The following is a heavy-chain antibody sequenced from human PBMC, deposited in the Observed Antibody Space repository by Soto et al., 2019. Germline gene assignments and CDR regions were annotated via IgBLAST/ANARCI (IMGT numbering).Heavy chain of an antibody. V-gene: IGHV4-34*01. CDR3: ARTLMITLGGVIVMAWFDP. D-gene: IGHD3-16*02. CDR2: INHSGST. CDR1: GGSFSGYY. J-gene: IGHJ5*02. Sequence: QVQLQQWGAGLLKPSETLSLTCAVYGGSFSGYYWSWIRQPPGKGLEWIGEINHSGSTNYNPSLNSRRTISVNTSKNQFSLKLSSVTAADTAVYYWARTLMITLGGVIVMAWFDPWGQGTLVTVSS.